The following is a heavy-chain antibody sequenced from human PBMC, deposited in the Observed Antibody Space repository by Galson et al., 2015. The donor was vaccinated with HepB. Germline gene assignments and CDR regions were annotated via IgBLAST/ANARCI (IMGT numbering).Heavy chain of an antibody. V-gene: IGHV1-69*13. CDR1: GGTFKNYI. D-gene: IGHD3-22*01. Sequence: SVKVSCKASGGTFKNYILSWVRQAPGQGLEWMGGYIPLLGKPTYAQDFQGRVTITADESTSTVDMEWSSLRSEDAATYFCARSEYDNSGLFNYWGQGTRVTVSS. CDR2: YIPLLGKP. J-gene: IGHJ4*02. CDR3: ARSEYDNSGLFNY.